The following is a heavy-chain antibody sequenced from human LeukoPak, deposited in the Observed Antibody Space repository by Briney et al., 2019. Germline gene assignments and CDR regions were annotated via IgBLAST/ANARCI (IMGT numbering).Heavy chain of an antibody. D-gene: IGHD3-22*01. CDR3: ARGRASSRYYYDSSGYYYHY. CDR2: IYYTGST. J-gene: IGHJ4*02. V-gene: IGHV4-31*03. Sequence: PSETLSLTCTVSGVSMTSGGYHWTWIRQQPEKGLEWIGYIYYTGSTNYNPSLKSRVTISVDTSKNQFSLKLSSVTAADTAVYYCARGRASSRYYYDSSGYYYHYWGQGTLVTVSS. CDR1: GVSMTSGGYH.